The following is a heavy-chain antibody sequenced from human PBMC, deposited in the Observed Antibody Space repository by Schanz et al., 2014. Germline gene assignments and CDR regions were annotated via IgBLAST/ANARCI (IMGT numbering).Heavy chain of an antibody. CDR1: GYTFTSYG. D-gene: IGHD6-13*01. CDR2: INPNSGGT. Sequence: QVQLVQSGAEVKKPGASVKVSCKASGYTFTSYGISWVRQAPGQGLEWMGRINPNSGGTNYAQKFQGRVPMTWDTSTSTAYMELRRLRSDDTAIYYCARDGHSSNWRSYFFYGLDVWGQGTTVTVSS. CDR3: ARDGHSSNWRSYFFYGLDV. V-gene: IGHV1-2*06. J-gene: IGHJ6*02.